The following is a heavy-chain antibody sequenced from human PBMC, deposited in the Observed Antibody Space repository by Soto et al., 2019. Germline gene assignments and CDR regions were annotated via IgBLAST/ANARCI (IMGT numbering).Heavy chain of an antibody. V-gene: IGHV1-69*01. D-gene: IGHD1-1*01. CDR1: GGIFSSFS. Sequence: QVQLVQSGAEVKTPGSSVEVSCKASGGIFSSFSITWVRQVPGHGLEWMGGIIPMTGTPNYAEKFQGRLTLTADAATRTAYLVLCSLKSEDTAVYYCARGPILPGATSGLDPWGQGTVVFVSS. J-gene: IGHJ5*02. CDR2: IIPMTGTP. CDR3: ARGPILPGATSGLDP.